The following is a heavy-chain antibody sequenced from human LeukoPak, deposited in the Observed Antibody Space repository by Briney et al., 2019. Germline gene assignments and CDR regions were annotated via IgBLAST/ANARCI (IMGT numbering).Heavy chain of an antibody. D-gene: IGHD6-19*01. CDR2: IGIRGDT. V-gene: IGHV3-13*01. J-gene: IGHJ4*02. Sequence: GGSLRLSCAASGFTFIDYDMHWVRQVIGKGLEWVSAIGIRGDTHYSGSVKGRFTISRENAESSLYLQMYSLRAEDTAVYYCARGGIQVSGIDEFDYWGQGTLVTVSS. CDR1: GFTFIDYD. CDR3: ARGGIQVSGIDEFDY.